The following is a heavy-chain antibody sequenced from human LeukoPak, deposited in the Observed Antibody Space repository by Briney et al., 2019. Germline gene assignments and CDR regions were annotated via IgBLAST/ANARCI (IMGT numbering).Heavy chain of an antibody. Sequence: SETLSLTCTVSGGSISSGDYYWSWIRQPPGKGLEWIGYIYYSGSTYYNPSLKSRVTISVDTSKNQFSLKLSSVTAADTAVYYCARASQYDSSGYYTSALYYYYMDVWGKGTTVTVSS. D-gene: IGHD3-22*01. J-gene: IGHJ6*03. CDR1: GGSISSGDYY. CDR2: IYYSGST. V-gene: IGHV4-30-4*08. CDR3: ARASQYDSSGYYTSALYYYYMDV.